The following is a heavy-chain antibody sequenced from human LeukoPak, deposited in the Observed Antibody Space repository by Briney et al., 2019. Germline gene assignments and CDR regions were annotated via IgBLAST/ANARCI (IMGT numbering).Heavy chain of an antibody. CDR2: IYHSGST. Sequence: PSETLSLTCTVSGYSISSGYYWGWIRQAPGKGLEWIGSIYHSGSTYYNPSLKSRVTISVDTSKNQFSLKLSSVTAADTAVYYCARDRRHYSGYDYHYWGQGTLVTVSS. CDR1: GYSISSGYY. V-gene: IGHV4-38-2*02. CDR3: ARDRRHYSGYDYHY. D-gene: IGHD5-12*01. J-gene: IGHJ4*02.